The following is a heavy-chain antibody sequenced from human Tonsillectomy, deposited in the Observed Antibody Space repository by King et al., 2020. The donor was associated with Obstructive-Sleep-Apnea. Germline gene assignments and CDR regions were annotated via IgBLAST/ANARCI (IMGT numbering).Heavy chain of an antibody. J-gene: IGHJ6*02. CDR1: GFTFSSYG. D-gene: IGHD3-16*02. CDR3: AKGRYGSSFLNYYYYGMDV. V-gene: IGHV3-30*18. Sequence: VQLVESGGGVVQPGRSLRLSCAASGFTFSSYGMHWVRQAPGKGLEWVAVISYDGSNKYYADSVKGRFTISRDNSKNTLYLQMNSLRAEDTAVYYCAKGRYGSSFLNYYYYGMDVWGQGTTVTVSS. CDR2: ISYDGSNK.